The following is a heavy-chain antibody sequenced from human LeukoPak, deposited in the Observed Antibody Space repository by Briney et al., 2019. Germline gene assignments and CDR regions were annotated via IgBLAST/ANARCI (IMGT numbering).Heavy chain of an antibody. Sequence: PGRSLRLSCAASGFTFSSYGMHWVRQAPGKGLEWVAVIWYDGSNKYYADSVKGRFTISRDNSKNTLYLQMNSLRAEDTAVYYCARDFDDGSYFLDYWGQGTLVTVSS. CDR3: ARDFDDGSYFLDY. J-gene: IGHJ4*02. CDR1: GFTFSSYG. V-gene: IGHV3-33*08. D-gene: IGHD1-26*01. CDR2: IWYDGSNK.